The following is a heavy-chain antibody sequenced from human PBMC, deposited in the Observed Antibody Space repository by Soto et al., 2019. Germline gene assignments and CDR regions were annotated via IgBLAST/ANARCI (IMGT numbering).Heavy chain of an antibody. CDR2: ISRSSSTI. Sequence: EVQLVESGGGLVQPGGSLRLSCAASGFTFSSYSMNWVRQAPGKGLEWVSYISRSSSTIYYADSVKGRCTISRDNAKNSLDRQMDSRRDEDTAVYDCARVAGATLADYWGQGTLVTVSS. V-gene: IGHV3-48*02. CDR3: ARVAGATLADY. D-gene: IGHD1-26*01. J-gene: IGHJ4*02. CDR1: GFTFSSYS.